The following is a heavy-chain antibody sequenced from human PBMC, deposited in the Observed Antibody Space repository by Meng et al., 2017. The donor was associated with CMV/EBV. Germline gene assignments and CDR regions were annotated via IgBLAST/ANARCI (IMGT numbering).Heavy chain of an antibody. J-gene: IGHJ4*02. D-gene: IGHD3-10*01. CDR3: ASGKYYYGSGSYYNPYY. CDR2: IYYSGST. CDR1: GASFTSGSYY. V-gene: IGHV4-61*01. Sequence: SETLSLTCTVSGASFTSGSYYWSWIRQPPGKGLEWIGYIYYSGSTNYNPSLKSRVTISVDTSKNQFSLKLSSVTAADTAVYYCASGKYYYGSGSYYNPYYWGQGTLVTVSS.